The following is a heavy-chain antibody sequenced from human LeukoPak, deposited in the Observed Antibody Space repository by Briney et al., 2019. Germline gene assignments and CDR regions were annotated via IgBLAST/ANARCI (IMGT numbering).Heavy chain of an antibody. D-gene: IGHD3-16*02. CDR2: IKQDGSEK. J-gene: IGHJ4*02. V-gene: IGHV3-7*01. Sequence: GGSLRLSCAASGFTFSSYWMSWVRQAPGKGLEWVANIKQDGSEKYYVDSVKGRFTISRDNAKNSPYLQMNSLRAEDTAVYYCARGQVDYDYVWGSYRYLDYWGQGTLVTVSS. CDR3: ARGQVDYDYVWGSYRYLDY. CDR1: GFTFSSYW.